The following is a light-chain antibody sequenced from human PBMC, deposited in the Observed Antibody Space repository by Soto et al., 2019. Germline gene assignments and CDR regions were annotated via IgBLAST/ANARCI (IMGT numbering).Light chain of an antibody. CDR1: SSDVGGFNY. J-gene: IGLJ1*01. V-gene: IGLV2-14*01. CDR2: DVS. Sequence: QSALTQPASVSGSPGQSITISCTGTSSDVGGFNYVSWYQQHPGKAPKLMIYDVSNRPSGVSNRFFGSKSGNTASLTISGLQAEDEADYYGSSYTSSSPLYVFGTGTKLTVL. CDR3: SSYTSSSPLYV.